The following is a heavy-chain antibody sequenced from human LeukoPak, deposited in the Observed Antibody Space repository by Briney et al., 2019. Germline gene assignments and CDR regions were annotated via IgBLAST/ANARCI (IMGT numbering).Heavy chain of an antibody. CDR2: MNPNSGNT. CDR3: ARGRWYYDFWSGYYGPFDY. Sequence: GASVKVSCKASGYTFTSYDINWVRQATGQGLEWMGWMNPNSGNTGYAQKFQGRVTITRNTSISTAYMELSSLRSEDTAVYYCARGRWYYDFWSGYYGPFDYWGQGTLVTVSS. V-gene: IGHV1-8*03. D-gene: IGHD3-3*01. J-gene: IGHJ4*02. CDR1: GYTFTSYD.